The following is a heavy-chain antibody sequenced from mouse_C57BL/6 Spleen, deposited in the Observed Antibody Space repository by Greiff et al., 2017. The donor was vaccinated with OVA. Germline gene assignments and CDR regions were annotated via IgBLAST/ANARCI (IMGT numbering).Heavy chain of an antibody. V-gene: IGHV1-72*01. Sequence: QVHVKQSGAELVKPGASVKLSCKASGYTFTSYWMHWVKQRPGRGLEWIGRIDPNSGGTKYNEKFKSKATLTVDKPSSTAYMQLSSLTSEDSAVYYCARRGYGSSYDRYAMDYWGQGTSVTVSS. CDR1: GYTFTSYW. D-gene: IGHD1-1*01. CDR3: ARRGYGSSYDRYAMDY. J-gene: IGHJ4*01. CDR2: IDPNSGGT.